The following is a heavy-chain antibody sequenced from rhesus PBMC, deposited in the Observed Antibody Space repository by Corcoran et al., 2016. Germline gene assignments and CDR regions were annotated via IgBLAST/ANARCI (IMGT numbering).Heavy chain of an antibody. CDR2: INNSGVST. J-gene: IGHJ4*01. CDR1: GCTFINSA. D-gene: IGHD5-36*01. Sequence: EVQLVETGGALVPPGGSLTLSCAASGCTFINSAMTCVLQSPGKGVEWVSGINNSGVSTHYADSVEGVFTISRVNSKNTLSRQMNSLRAEDTAVYYCATATVGSVSYWGQGVLVTVSS. V-gene: IGHV3S5*01. CDR3: ATATVGSVSY.